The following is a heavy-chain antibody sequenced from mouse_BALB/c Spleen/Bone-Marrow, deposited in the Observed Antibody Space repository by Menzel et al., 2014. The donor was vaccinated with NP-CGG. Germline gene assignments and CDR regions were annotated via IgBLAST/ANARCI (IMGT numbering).Heavy chain of an antibody. V-gene: IGHV5-9-4*01. Sequence: EVQLQQSGGGLVKPGGSLKLSCAASGFTFSYYAMSWVRQSPEKSLEWVAEISSGGSYTYYPDTVTGRFTISRDNAKNTLYLEMSSLRSEDTAMYYCARDSSGYFDYWGQGTTLTVSS. J-gene: IGHJ2*01. CDR1: GFTFSYYA. CDR3: ARDSSGYFDY. D-gene: IGHD3-1*01. CDR2: ISSGGSYT.